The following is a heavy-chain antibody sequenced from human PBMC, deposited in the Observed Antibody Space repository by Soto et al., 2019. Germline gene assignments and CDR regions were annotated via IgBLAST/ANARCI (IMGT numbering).Heavy chain of an antibody. CDR3: ARGVGRSSWTSFDS. Sequence: SETLSLTCTVSCGSISSDYWSWIRQPAGKGLEWIGRIYISENTHYNPSLRSRVSMSLDTSKNQLSLNLSSVTAADTAVYYCARGVGRSSWTSFDSWGQGTLVTSPQ. CDR2: IYISENT. V-gene: IGHV4-4*07. D-gene: IGHD6-13*01. J-gene: IGHJ4*02. CDR1: CGSISSDY.